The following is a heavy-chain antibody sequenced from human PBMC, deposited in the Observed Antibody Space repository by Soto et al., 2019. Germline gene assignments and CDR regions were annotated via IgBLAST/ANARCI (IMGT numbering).Heavy chain of an antibody. CDR2: IYWDDDK. CDR1: GFSLSNSGVG. J-gene: IGHJ4*02. V-gene: IGHV2-5*02. D-gene: IGHD1-26*01. Sequence: SGPKLVNPTQSLTQNCTFWGFSLSNSGVGVGWIRQPPGKALEWLALIYWDDDKRYSPSLKSRLTITKDTSKNQVVLTMTNMDPVDTATYYCAHVGAGYYFDYWGQGTLVTVSS. CDR3: AHVGAGYYFDY.